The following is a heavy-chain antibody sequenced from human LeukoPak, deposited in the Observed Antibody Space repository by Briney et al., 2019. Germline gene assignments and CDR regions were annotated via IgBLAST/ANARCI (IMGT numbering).Heavy chain of an antibody. CDR1: GFTFSIYS. Sequence: GGSLRLSCAASGFTFSIYSMNWVRQAPGKGLEWVSSISSSSSYIYYADTVKGRFTISRDNAKNSLYLQMNSLRAEDTAVYYCARDWSSGYDYAFDYWGQGTLVTVSS. J-gene: IGHJ4*02. D-gene: IGHD5-12*01. CDR2: ISSSSSYI. V-gene: IGHV3-21*01. CDR3: ARDWSSGYDYAFDY.